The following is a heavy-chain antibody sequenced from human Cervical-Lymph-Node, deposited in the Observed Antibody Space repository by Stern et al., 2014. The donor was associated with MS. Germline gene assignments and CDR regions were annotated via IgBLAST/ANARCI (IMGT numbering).Heavy chain of an antibody. Sequence: VHLVESGPGLVKPSQTLSLTCTVSGGSVSSGSRYWSWIRQHPGKGLEWIGFISYSGNTYYSPSLQSRLTISMDTSRNQFSLKLRSVTAADTAIYYCARVTEFLRFFYPDYWGQGTLLTVSS. D-gene: IGHD3-3*01. J-gene: IGHJ4*02. CDR3: ARVTEFLRFFYPDY. CDR1: GGSVSSGSRY. CDR2: ISYSGNT. V-gene: IGHV4-31*03.